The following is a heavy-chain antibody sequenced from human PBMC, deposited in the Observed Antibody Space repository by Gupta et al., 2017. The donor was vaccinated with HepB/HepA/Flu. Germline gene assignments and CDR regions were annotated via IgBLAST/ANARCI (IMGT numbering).Heavy chain of an antibody. V-gene: IGHV4-31*03. CDR3: ARGAAIVVVPAAISYYYGMDV. CDR2: IYYSGST. CDR1: GGSISSGGYP. J-gene: IGHJ6*02. Sequence: QVQLQESGPGLVKPSQTLSLTCTVSGGSISSGGYPWSWLRPHPGKGLEWIGYIYYSGSTYYNPSLKSRVTISVDTSKNQFSLKLSSVTAADTAVYYCARGAAIVVVPAAISYYYGMDVWGQGTTVTVSS. D-gene: IGHD2-2*01.